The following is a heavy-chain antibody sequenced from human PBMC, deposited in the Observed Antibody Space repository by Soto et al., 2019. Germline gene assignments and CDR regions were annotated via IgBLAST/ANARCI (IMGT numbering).Heavy chain of an antibody. CDR2: ISGSGGST. Sequence: EVQLLESGGGLVQPGGSLRLSCAASGFTLGTYVMTWVRQAPGKGLEWVSAISGSGGSTNYADPVKGRFTISRDNTKNTLXXXXXXXXXXXXXXXXXXXXXXXXXXXXXTCYSFDYWGQGTLVTVPS. D-gene: IGHD3-9*01. J-gene: IGHJ4*02. CDR1: GFTLGTYV. CDR3: XXXXXXXXXXXXTCYSFDY. V-gene: IGHV3-23*01.